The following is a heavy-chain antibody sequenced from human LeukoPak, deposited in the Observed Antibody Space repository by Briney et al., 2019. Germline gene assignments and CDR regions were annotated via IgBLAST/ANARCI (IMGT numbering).Heavy chain of an antibody. V-gene: IGHV1-2*02. J-gene: IGHJ3*02. CDR2: INPSSGGI. CDR3: AREDASAFDI. CDR1: GYTFTGYY. Sequence: ASVKVSCKASGYTFTGYYMHWVRQVPGQGLEWMGWINPSSGGIKFAQKFQGRVTMTRDTSISTAYMELSRLRSDDTAVYYCAREDASAFDIWGQGTMVTVSS.